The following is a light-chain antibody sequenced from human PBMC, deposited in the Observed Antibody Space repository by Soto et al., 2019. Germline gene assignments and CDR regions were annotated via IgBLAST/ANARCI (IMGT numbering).Light chain of an antibody. CDR1: QSVSASY. CDR2: AAS. J-gene: IGKJ1*01. CDR3: QQYANWPKT. V-gene: IGKV3-20*01. Sequence: EIVLTQSPGTLSLSPGERATLSCRSSQSVSASYLAWYQQKPGQAPRLLIYAASSRATGIPDRFSGSGSGTEFTLTISSLQSEDSAVYFCQQYANWPKTFGQGTKVDI.